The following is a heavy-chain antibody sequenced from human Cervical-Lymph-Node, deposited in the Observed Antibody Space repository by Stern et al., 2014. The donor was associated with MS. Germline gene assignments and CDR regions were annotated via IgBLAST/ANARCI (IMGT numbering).Heavy chain of an antibody. Sequence: MQLVESGGGVVQPGRSLRLSCAASGFTFSSSGMHWVRQAPGKGLEWLGIIYYDGSNRYYADSVKGRFTISRDNSKNTLYLQMNSLRAEDTAVYYCAREGGNTAEYFQHWGQGTLVTVSS. V-gene: IGHV3-33*01. D-gene: IGHD4-23*01. CDR3: AREGGNTAEYFQH. J-gene: IGHJ1*01. CDR2: IYYDGSNR. CDR1: GFTFSSSG.